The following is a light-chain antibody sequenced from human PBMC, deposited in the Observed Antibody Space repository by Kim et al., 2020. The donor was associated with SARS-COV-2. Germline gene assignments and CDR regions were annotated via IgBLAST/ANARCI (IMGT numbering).Light chain of an antibody. CDR1: TFTEKQ. V-gene: IGLV3-25*03. Sequence: SQGQTARITCSGDTFTEKQTYWYQQKSGQAPLLVIYKDNERPSGIPGRFSGSSSGTTVTLTISGVQAEDDADYYCQSADGSGTYVFGTGTKVTVL. CDR3: QSADGSGTYV. J-gene: IGLJ1*01. CDR2: KDN.